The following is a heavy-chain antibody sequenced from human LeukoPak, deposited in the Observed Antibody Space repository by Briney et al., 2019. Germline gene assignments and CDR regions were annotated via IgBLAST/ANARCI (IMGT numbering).Heavy chain of an antibody. CDR2: IKGDGSYK. CDR3: ATSADSSGND. D-gene: IGHD3-22*01. Sequence: GGSLRLSCAASGFTFSNYWMRWVRQAPGKGLEWVANIKGDGSYKYYVDSVKGRFTISRDNAKSSVYLQMNTLRPEDTAVYYCATSADSSGNDWGQGTLVTVSS. CDR1: GFTFSNYW. V-gene: IGHV3-7*03. J-gene: IGHJ4*02.